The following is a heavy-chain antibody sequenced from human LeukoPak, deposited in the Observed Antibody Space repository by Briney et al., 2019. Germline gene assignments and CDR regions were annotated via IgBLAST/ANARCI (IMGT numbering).Heavy chain of an antibody. D-gene: IGHD3-10*01. J-gene: IGHJ6*02. CDR3: AREGSTMNVDYYYYGMDV. CDR2: INPSGGST. Sequence: ASVKVSCKGSGYTLSNHAFSWVRQAPGQGLEWMGIINPSGGSTSYAQKFQGRVTMTRDTSTSTVYMELSSLRSEDTAVYYCAREGSTMNVDYYYYGMDVWGQGTTVTVSS. CDR1: GYTLSNHA. V-gene: IGHV1-46*01.